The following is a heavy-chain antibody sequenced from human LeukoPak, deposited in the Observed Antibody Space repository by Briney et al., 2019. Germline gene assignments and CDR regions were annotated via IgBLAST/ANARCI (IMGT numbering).Heavy chain of an antibody. V-gene: IGHV3-23*01. CDR3: ARSVVTAIGDY. Sequence: GGSLRLSCAASGFTFSSYAMSWVRQAPGKGLEWVSAISGSGGSTYYADSVKGRFTISRDNAKNSLYLQMNSLRAEDTAVYYCARSVVTAIGDYWGQGTLVTVSS. CDR2: ISGSGGST. D-gene: IGHD2-21*02. CDR1: GFTFSSYA. J-gene: IGHJ4*02.